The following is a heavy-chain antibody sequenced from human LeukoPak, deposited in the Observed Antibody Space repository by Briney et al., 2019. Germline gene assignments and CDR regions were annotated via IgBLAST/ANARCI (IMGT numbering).Heavy chain of an antibody. CDR2: IYSGGST. D-gene: IGHD6-19*01. CDR3: ASWLVDAFDI. V-gene: IGHV3-53*01. J-gene: IGHJ3*02. Sequence: GGSLRLSCAASGFTVSSNYMSWVRQAPGKGLEWVSVIYSGGSTYYADSVKGRFTISRDNSKNTLYLQMNSLRAEDAAVYYCASWLVDAFDIWGQGTMVTVSS. CDR1: GFTVSSNY.